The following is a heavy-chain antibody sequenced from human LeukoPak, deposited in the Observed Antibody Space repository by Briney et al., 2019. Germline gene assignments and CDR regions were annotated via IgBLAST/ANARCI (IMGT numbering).Heavy chain of an antibody. V-gene: IGHV1-69*05. CDR3: AKLAASETGEGS. CDR2: IIPIFGTA. D-gene: IGHD6-13*01. CDR1: GGTLSSYA. Sequence: ASVKVSCKASGGTLSSYAISWVRQAPGQGLEWMGGIIPIFGTANYAQKFQGRVTMTRDTSTSTVYMELSSLRSEDTAIYYCAKLAASETGEGSWGQGTLVTVSS. J-gene: IGHJ5*02.